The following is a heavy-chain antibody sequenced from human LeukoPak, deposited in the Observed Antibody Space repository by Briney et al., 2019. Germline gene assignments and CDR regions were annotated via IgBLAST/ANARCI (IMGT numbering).Heavy chain of an antibody. V-gene: IGHV3-30*18. Sequence: GGSLRLSCAASGFTFSSYGMHWVRQAPGKGLEWVAVISYDGSNKYYADSVKGRFTISRDNAKNSLYLQMNSLRAEDTALYYCAKEDYDFWSGHANGMDVWGQGTTVTVSS. D-gene: IGHD3-3*01. CDR1: GFTFSSYG. CDR2: ISYDGSNK. J-gene: IGHJ6*02. CDR3: AKEDYDFWSGHANGMDV.